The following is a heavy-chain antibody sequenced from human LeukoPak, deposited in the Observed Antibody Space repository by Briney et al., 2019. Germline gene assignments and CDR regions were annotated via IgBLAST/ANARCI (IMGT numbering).Heavy chain of an antibody. CDR1: GFTSSHYG. D-gene: IGHD1-1*01. CDR3: AKDFNWAFDY. Sequence: SGGSLRLSCATSGFTSSHYGMHWVRQAPGRGLDWVAHIRYDESDKYYADSVKGRFTISRDISKNTVYLRMNSLRVEDTAVYYCAKDFNWAFDYWGQGTLVTVSS. J-gene: IGHJ4*02. V-gene: IGHV3-30*02. CDR2: IRYDESDK.